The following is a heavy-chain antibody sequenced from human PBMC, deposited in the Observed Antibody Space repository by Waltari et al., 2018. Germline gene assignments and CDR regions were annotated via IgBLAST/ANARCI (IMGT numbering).Heavy chain of an antibody. CDR2: IYYSGST. CDR1: GSSISSSSYY. Sequence: QLQLQESGPGLVKPSETLSLTCTVSGSSISSSSYYWGWIRQPPGKGLEWIGSIYYSGSTYYNPSLKSRVTISVDTSKNQFSLKLSSVTAADTAVYYCARHNFLSYLYAFDIWGQGTMVTVSS. V-gene: IGHV4-39*01. D-gene: IGHD3-10*01. CDR3: ARHNFLSYLYAFDI. J-gene: IGHJ3*02.